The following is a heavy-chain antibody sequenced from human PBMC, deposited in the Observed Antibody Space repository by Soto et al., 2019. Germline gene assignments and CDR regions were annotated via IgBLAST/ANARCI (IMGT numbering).Heavy chain of an antibody. Sequence: ASVKVSCKASGYTFTSYGISWVRQAPGQGLEWMGWISAYNGNTNYAQKFQGRVTMTRDTSTSTVYMELSSLRSEDTAVYYCARVINTAMAHYYYYGMDVWGQGTTVTVSS. CDR1: GYTFTSYG. CDR3: ARVINTAMAHYYYYGMDV. D-gene: IGHD5-18*01. J-gene: IGHJ6*02. CDR2: ISAYNGNT. V-gene: IGHV1-18*01.